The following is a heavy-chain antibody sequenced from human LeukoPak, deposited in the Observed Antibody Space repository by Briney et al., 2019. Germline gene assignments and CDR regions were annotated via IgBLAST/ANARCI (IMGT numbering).Heavy chain of an antibody. CDR3: ARDRAPVLRYFDSPTY. CDR1: GFTFTRHA. J-gene: IGHJ4*02. D-gene: IGHD3-9*01. V-gene: IGHV3-30*04. CDR2: ISSDGSSK. Sequence: GRSPRLSCAASGFTFTRHAMHWVRQAPGEGLEWVAVISSDGSSKYYAESVKGRFTISRDNSENTLYLQMNSLRAEDTAVYYCARDRAPVLRYFDSPTYWGQGTLVTVSS.